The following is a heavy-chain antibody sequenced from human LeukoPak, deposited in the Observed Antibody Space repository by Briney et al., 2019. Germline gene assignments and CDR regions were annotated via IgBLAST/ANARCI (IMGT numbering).Heavy chain of an antibody. J-gene: IGHJ4*02. D-gene: IGHD3-16*01. CDR3: ARATRGSPPPE. CDR2: INPNSGDT. Sequence: ASVKVSCKASGYTFTGYYMHWVRQAPGQGLEWMGWINPNSGDTNYAQKFQGRVTMTRDTSISTAYMELSRLRYDDTAVYYCARATRGSPPPEWGQGTLVTVSS. CDR1: GYTFTGYY. V-gene: IGHV1-2*02.